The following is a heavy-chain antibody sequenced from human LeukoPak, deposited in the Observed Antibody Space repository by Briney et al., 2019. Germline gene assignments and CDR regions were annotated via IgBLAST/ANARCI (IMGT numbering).Heavy chain of an antibody. CDR2: IIPIFGIA. CDR1: GGTFSSYA. D-gene: IGHD1-1*01. CDR3: ARGTTGTRRRGLWFDP. V-gene: IGHV1-69*04. Sequence: ASVKVSCKASGGTFSSYAISWVRQAPGQGLEWMGRIIPIFGIANYAQKFQGRVTITADKSTSTAYMELSSLRSEDTALYYCARGTTGTRRRGLWFDPWGQGTLVTVSS. J-gene: IGHJ5*02.